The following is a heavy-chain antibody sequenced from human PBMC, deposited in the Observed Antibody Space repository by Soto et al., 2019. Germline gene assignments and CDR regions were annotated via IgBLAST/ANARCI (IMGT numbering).Heavy chain of an antibody. CDR2: IYYSGRT. CDR3: ARFAREENPKVGSWYYFDY. CDR1: GGSISSGGYF. Sequence: QVQLQESGPGLVKPSQTLSLTCTVSGGSISSGGYFWSWVRQHPGKGLEWIGNIYYSGRTYYNPSLKSRVTISVDTSKNQFSLKLSPVTAADTAVYYCARFAREENPKVGSWYYFDYWGQGTRVTVSS. J-gene: IGHJ4*02. V-gene: IGHV4-31*03. D-gene: IGHD6-13*01.